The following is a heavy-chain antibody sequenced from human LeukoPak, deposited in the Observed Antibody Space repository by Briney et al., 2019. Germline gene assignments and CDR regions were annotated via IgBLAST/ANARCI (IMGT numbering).Heavy chain of an antibody. V-gene: IGHV3-21*01. J-gene: IGHJ4*02. CDR3: ARRGDCSGGSCYPTGELDY. Sequence: PGGSLRLSCAASGFIFSSYSMVWARQAPGKGLEWVSSIDRSSRYIYYADSVKGRFTISRDNAKNSLYLQMNSLRAEDTAVYYCARRGDCSGGSCYPTGELDYWGQGTLVTVSS. CDR1: GFIFSSYS. D-gene: IGHD2-15*01. CDR2: IDRSSRYI.